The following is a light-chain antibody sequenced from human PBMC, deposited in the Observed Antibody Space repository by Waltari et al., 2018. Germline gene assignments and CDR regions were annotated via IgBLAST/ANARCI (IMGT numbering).Light chain of an antibody. CDR3: QQYYAPPHT. CDR1: QSILYSSTNNKY. V-gene: IGKV4-1*01. Sequence: DIVMTQSPDSLTVSLGERATINCKSSQSILYSSTNNKYLAWYQYKAGQAPKLLFYWASIREFGVPDRFSANESGTDFTLTISSLQAEDVAVYYCQQYYAPPHTFGQGTKLEI. CDR2: WAS. J-gene: IGKJ2*01.